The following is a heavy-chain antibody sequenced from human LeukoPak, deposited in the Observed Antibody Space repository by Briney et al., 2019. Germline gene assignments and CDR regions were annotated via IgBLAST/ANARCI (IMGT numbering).Heavy chain of an antibody. CDR3: ARVRGHRYGFS. J-gene: IGHJ5*02. V-gene: IGHV3-48*03. CDR1: GFTFSNYD. CDR2: ISGSGNTI. Sequence: GGSLRLSCAASGFTFSNYDMNWVRQAPGKGLEWVSYISGSGNTIYYVDSVKGRFTISRDNAKSSLYLQMNSLRAEDTAVYYCARVRGHRYGFSWGQGTLVTVSS. D-gene: IGHD3-10*01.